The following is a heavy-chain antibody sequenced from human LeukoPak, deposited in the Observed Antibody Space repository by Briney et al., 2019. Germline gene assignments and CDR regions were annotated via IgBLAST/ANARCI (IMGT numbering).Heavy chain of an antibody. D-gene: IGHD5-24*01. J-gene: IGHJ4*02. V-gene: IGHV4-61*03. Sequence: PSETLSLTCTVSGGSVSSGSYYWSWIRQPPGKGLEWIGYISYSGSTNYNPFLKSRVTISVDTSKNHFSLRLSSVTAADTAVYYCARDPGIWQQLGYFDYWGQGGLVTVSS. CDR3: ARDPGIWQQLGYFDY. CDR2: ISYSGST. CDR1: GGSVSSGSYY.